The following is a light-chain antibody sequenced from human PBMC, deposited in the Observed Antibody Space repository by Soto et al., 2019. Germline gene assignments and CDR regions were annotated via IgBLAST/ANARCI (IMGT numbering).Light chain of an antibody. CDR1: QNVYNNY. Sequence: LTQSPDTMSLSPGERATLSCRTSQNVYNNYLAWYQQRPGQAPRLLLYGVFNRATGIPDRFSGSGSGTDVTLTISVLEPEDSAVYYCQHYGGSPRTFGQGTSREIK. V-gene: IGKV3-20*01. J-gene: IGKJ2*01. CDR3: QHYGGSPRT. CDR2: GVF.